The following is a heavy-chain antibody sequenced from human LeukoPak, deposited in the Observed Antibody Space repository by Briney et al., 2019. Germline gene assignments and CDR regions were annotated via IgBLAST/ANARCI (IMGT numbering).Heavy chain of an antibody. J-gene: IGHJ4*02. CDR3: ATRKDSSSGFDS. V-gene: IGHV4-34*01. CDR2: INHSGST. Sequence: PSETLSLTCAVYGGSFSGYYWSWIRQPPGKGLEWIGEINHSGSTNYNPSLKSRVTISVDTSKNQFSLKLSSVTAADTAVYYCATRKDSSSGFDSWGQGTLVPVSS. D-gene: IGHD6-13*01. CDR1: GGSFSGYY.